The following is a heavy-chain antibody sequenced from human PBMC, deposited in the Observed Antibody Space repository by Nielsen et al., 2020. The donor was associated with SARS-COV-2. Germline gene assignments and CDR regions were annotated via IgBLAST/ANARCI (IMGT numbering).Heavy chain of an antibody. J-gene: IGHJ6*02. V-gene: IGHV3-73*01. CDR3: KHYYDMDV. Sequence: GESLKISCAASGFTFGDAIIHWVRQASGKGLEWVGRIRSKTNYCETSYAASVKGRFIISRDESKNMAYLQMNSLKTDDTAVYYCKHYYDMDVWGQGTTVTVSS. CDR2: IRSKTNYCET. CDR1: GFTFGDAI.